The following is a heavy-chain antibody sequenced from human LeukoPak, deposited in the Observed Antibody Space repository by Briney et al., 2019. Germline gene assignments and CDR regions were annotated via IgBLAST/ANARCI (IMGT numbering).Heavy chain of an antibody. CDR3: ARQEYCSGGSCYTWFDP. CDR1: GYSINNYW. D-gene: IGHD2-15*01. V-gene: IGHV5-51*01. Sequence: GESLKISCKGSGYSINNYWIGWVRQMPGKGLEWMGIIYPADSGIRYSPSFQGQVTISADKSISTAYLQWSSLKASDTAINYCARQEYCSGGSCYTWFDPWGQGTLVIVSS. J-gene: IGHJ5*02. CDR2: IYPADSGI.